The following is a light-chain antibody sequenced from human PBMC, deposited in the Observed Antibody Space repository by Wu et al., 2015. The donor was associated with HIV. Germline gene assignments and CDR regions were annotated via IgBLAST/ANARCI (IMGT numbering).Light chain of an antibody. CDR1: QSVSNW. CDR2: KAS. Sequence: DIQLTQSPSTLSAYVGDRVTITCRASQSVSNWLAWYQQTPGQAPKLLIYKASSLESGVPSRFSGSESGTEFTLTISSLQPEDFATYYCQQYNTYPWTFGQGPRWRSN. J-gene: IGKJ1*01. V-gene: IGKV1-5*03. CDR3: QQYNTYPWT.